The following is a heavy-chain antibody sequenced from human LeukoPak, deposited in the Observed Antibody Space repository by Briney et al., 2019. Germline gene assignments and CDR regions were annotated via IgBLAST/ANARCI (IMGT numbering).Heavy chain of an antibody. CDR2: INPNSGGT. CDR1: GYTFTGYY. Sequence: ASVKVSCKASGYTFTGYYMHWVRQAPGQGLEWTGWINPNSGGTNCAQKFQGRVTMTRDTSISTAYMELSRLRSDDTAVYYCARDGRFGELLLFDYWGQGTLVTVSS. CDR3: ARDGRFGELLLFDY. J-gene: IGHJ4*02. D-gene: IGHD3-10*01. V-gene: IGHV1-2*02.